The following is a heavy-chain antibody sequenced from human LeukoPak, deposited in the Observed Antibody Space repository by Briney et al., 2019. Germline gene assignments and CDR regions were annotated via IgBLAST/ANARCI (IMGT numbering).Heavy chain of an antibody. CDR2: IKQDGSEK. V-gene: IGHV3-7*01. CDR1: GFTFSSYW. J-gene: IGHJ6*02. CDR3: ARDPDLGHMDV. Sequence: GGSLRLSCAASGFTFSSYWMSWVRQAPGKGLEWVANIKQDGSEKYYVDSVRGRFTISRDNAKNSLYLQMNSLRAEDTAVYYCARDPDLGHMDVWGQGTTVTVSS.